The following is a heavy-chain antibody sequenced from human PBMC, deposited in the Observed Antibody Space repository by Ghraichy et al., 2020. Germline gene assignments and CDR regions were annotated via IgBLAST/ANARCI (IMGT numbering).Heavy chain of an antibody. V-gene: IGHV3-33*01. CDR3: ARGGSGIDY. Sequence: GGSLRLSCAASGFTFSSYGMHWVRQAPGKGPEWVAVIWYDGSIEYYADSVKGRFTISRDNSKNTLYLQMNSLRVEDTALYHCARGGSGIDYWGQGTLVTVSS. CDR1: GFTFSSYG. J-gene: IGHJ4*02. CDR2: IWYDGSIE.